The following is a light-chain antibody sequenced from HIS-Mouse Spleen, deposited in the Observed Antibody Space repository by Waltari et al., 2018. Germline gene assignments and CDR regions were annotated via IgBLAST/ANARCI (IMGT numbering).Light chain of an antibody. J-gene: IGLJ3*02. Sequence: QSVLTQPPSASGTPGQRVTSSCSGSSSTIGSNYVYWYQQLPGTAPKLRIYRNNQRPSGVPDRFSGSKSGTSASLAISGLRSEDEADYYCAAWDDSLSGWVFGGGTKLTVL. CDR2: RNN. CDR1: SSTIGSNY. CDR3: AAWDDSLSGWV. V-gene: IGLV1-47*01.